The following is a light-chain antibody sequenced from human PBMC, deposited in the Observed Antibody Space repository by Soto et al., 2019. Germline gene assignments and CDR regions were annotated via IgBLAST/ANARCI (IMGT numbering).Light chain of an antibody. CDR1: QSVSSW. CDR2: DAS. J-gene: IGKJ2*01. Sequence: DLQMTQSPSTLSASVGDRVTITCRASQSVSSWLAWYQQKPGKAPNLLIYDASSLESGVPSRFSGSGSGTEFTLTISSLQPDDFATYYCQHYNSSPYTFGQGTKLEIK. V-gene: IGKV1-5*01. CDR3: QHYNSSPYT.